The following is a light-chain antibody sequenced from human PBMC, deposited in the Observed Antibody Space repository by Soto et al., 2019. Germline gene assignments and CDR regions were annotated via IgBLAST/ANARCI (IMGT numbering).Light chain of an antibody. CDR3: QPFGRSPLT. CDR1: QSVDRSD. CDR2: STS. J-gene: IGKJ4*01. V-gene: IGKV3-20*01. Sequence: VLTQSPGTLPLSPGERATLSCRASQSVDRSDIAWYQQKPGQAPRLLIYSTSIRAAGIPDRFSVSGSGTDFSPTISRLEPEDFAVYYCQPFGRSPLTFGGGTKV.